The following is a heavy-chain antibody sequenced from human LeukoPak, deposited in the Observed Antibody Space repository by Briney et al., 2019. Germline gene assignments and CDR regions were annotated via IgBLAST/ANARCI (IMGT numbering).Heavy chain of an antibody. J-gene: IGHJ6*03. D-gene: IGHD4-17*01. CDR3: AREGGDFPSYSSYYYYMDV. V-gene: IGHV4-38-2*02. CDR1: GYSIRRGYY. CDR2: IFHSETTSGST. Sequence: SETLSLTCSVSGYSIRRGYYWGWIRQPPGKGLEWIGSIFHSETTSGSTDYNPSLKSRVTISVDTSKNQFSLKLSSVTAADTAVYYCAREGGDFPSYSSYYYYMDVWGKGTTVTVSS.